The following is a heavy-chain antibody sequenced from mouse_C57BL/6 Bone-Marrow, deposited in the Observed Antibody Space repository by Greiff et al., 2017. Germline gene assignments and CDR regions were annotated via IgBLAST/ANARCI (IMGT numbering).Heavy chain of an antibody. CDR3: ARRGHGSSLDY. V-gene: IGHV5-17*01. CDR1: GFTFSDYG. D-gene: IGHD1-1*01. J-gene: IGHJ2*01. Sequence: EVMLVESGGGLVKPGGSLKLSCAASGFTFSDYGMNWVRQAPAKGLEWVAYISSGSSTIYYADTVKGRFTISRDNAKNTLFLQMTSRRSEDTARYYCARRGHGSSLDYWGQGTTLTVSS. CDR2: ISSGSSTI.